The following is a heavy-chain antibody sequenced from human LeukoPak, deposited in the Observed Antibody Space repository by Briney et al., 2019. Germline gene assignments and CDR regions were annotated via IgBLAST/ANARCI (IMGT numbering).Heavy chain of an antibody. J-gene: IGHJ4*02. Sequence: SETLSLTCTVSGGSISSYYWSWIRQPPGKGLEWIGYIYHSGSANYNPSLKSRVTISVDTSKNQFSLKLSSVTAADTAVYYCARLPKGYFDYWGQGTLVTVSS. CDR1: GGSISSYY. CDR3: ARLPKGYFDY. CDR2: IYHSGSA. V-gene: IGHV4-59*08.